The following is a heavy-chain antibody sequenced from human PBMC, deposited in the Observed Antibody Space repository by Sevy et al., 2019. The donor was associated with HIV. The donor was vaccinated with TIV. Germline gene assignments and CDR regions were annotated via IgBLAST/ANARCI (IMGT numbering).Heavy chain of an antibody. J-gene: IGHJ4*02. CDR2: IYSSGSS. Sequence: PETLSLTCTVSGGSISSNYWSWIRQPPGKGLEWIGYIYSSGSSYNPSLKSRVSISMDTSKNQFSLKLNSVTAADTAVYYCARSSGYSYGDFDYWGQGTLVTVSS. D-gene: IGHD5-18*01. CDR3: ARSSGYSYGDFDY. CDR1: GGSISSNY. V-gene: IGHV4-59*01.